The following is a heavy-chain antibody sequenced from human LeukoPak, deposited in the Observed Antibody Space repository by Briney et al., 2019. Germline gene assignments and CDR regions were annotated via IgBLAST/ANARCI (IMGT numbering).Heavy chain of an antibody. CDR3: ARGMTTVTNNWFDP. CDR1: GFTFSSYA. Sequence: PGGSLRLSCAASGFTFSSYAMSWVRQAPGKGLEWVSAISGSGGSTYYADSVKGRFTISRDNAKNSLYLQMNSLRAEDTAVYYCARGMTTVTNNWFDPWGQGTLVTVSS. D-gene: IGHD4-11*01. CDR2: ISGSGGST. J-gene: IGHJ5*02. V-gene: IGHV3-23*01.